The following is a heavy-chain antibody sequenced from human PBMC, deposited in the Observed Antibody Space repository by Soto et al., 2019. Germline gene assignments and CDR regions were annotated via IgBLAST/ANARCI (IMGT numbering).Heavy chain of an antibody. J-gene: IGHJ6*02. CDR3: VIPTRSVRGMGV. CDR2: IKGDGSVT. V-gene: IGHV3-7*03. Sequence: WSRRLSCAASGFTFSNFWMSWARQAPGKGLEWVANIKGDGSVTQYVASVEGRFTISRDNAKYSLYLQMNSLRVEDTALYYCVIPTRSVRGMGVWGQGTTVTSP. CDR1: GFTFSNFW. D-gene: IGHD6-6*01.